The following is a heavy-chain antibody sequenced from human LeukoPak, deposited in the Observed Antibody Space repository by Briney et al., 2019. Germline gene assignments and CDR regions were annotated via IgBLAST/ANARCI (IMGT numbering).Heavy chain of an antibody. CDR3: AHNGWYSIDN. V-gene: IGHV4-4*02. CDR2: VYRSGST. Sequence: GSLRLSCAASGFTFSSNWMDWVRQSPGKGLQWIGEVYRSGSTNFNPSLKSRVTISVDTSKNQFSLKLSSVTAADTAVYYCAHNGWYSIDNWGQGTLVTVSS. D-gene: IGHD6-19*01. J-gene: IGHJ4*02. CDR1: GFTFSSNW.